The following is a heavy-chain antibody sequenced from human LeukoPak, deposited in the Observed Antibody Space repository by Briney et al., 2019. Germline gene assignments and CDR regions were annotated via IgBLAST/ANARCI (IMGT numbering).Heavy chain of an antibody. J-gene: IGHJ3*02. CDR3: ARRLGLRWDLQAFDI. CDR1: GYTFTSHD. Sequence: WASVKVSCKASGYTFTSHDINWVRQATGQGLEWMGWMNPNSGNTGYAQKFQGRVTITRNNSISTVYMELSSLRSEDTAVYYCARRLGLRWDLQAFDIWGQGTMVTVPS. D-gene: IGHD4-23*01. CDR2: MNPNSGNT. V-gene: IGHV1-8*03.